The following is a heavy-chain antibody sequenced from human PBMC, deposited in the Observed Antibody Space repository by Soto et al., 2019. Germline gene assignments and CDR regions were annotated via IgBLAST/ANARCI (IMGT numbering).Heavy chain of an antibody. V-gene: IGHV3-21*01. D-gene: IGHD5-18*01. J-gene: IGHJ3*02. CDR1: GFTFTSYS. CDR2: ISSSSSYI. Sequence: GVLRLSCAASGFTFTSYSMNWVRQAPGKGLEWVSSISSSSSYIYYADSVKGRFTISRDNAKNSLYLQMNSLRAEDTAVYYCARDSASYGSAFDIWGQGTMVTVSS. CDR3: ARDSASYGSAFDI.